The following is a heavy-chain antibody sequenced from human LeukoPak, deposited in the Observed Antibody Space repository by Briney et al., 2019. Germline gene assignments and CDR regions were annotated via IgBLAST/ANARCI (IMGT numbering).Heavy chain of an antibody. CDR3: ARVEGSYYNDYFDY. D-gene: IGHD3-10*01. CDR2: ISSRSSTI. V-gene: IGHV3-48*01. Sequence: GGSLRLSCAASGFTFSSYSMNWVRQAPGKGLEWVSYISSRSSTIYYADSVKGRFTISRDNSKNTLYLQMNSLRAEDTAVYYCARVEGSYYNDYFDYWGQGTLVTVSS. J-gene: IGHJ4*02. CDR1: GFTFSSYS.